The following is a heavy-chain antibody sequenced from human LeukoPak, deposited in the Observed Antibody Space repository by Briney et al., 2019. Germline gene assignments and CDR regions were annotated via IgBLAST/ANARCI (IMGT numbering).Heavy chain of an antibody. Sequence: GASVKVSCKASGYTFTSYGISWVRQAPGQGLEWMGWISAYNGNTNYAQKLQGRVTMTTDTSTSTAYMELRSLRSDDTAVYYCARDLPNSVAGTLRFDYWGQGTLVTVSS. D-gene: IGHD6-19*01. CDR2: ISAYNGNT. V-gene: IGHV1-18*01. CDR1: GYTFTSYG. CDR3: ARDLPNSVAGTLRFDY. J-gene: IGHJ4*02.